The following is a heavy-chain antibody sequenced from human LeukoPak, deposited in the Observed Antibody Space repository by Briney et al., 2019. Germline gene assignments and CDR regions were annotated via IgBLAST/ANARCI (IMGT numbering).Heavy chain of an antibody. Sequence: ASVKVSCKASGYTFTSHDINWVRQATGQGLEWMGWMNPNTGNTGYAQKFQGRVTMTRNTSISTAYMELNSLTSEDTAVYYCARDKREATVTTNSVYWGQGTLVTVSS. J-gene: IGHJ4*02. CDR1: GYTFTSHD. CDR2: MNPNTGNT. D-gene: IGHD4-17*01. V-gene: IGHV1-8*01. CDR3: ARDKREATVTTNSVY.